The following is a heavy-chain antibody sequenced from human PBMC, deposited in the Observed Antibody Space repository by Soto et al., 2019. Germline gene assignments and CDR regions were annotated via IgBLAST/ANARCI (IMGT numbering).Heavy chain of an antibody. J-gene: IGHJ5*02. V-gene: IGHV3-7*02. Sequence: GGSLRLSCATSGFTFSSYWMSWVRQAPGKGLEWVANINQDGSEKYYVDSLKGRFTISRDNAMNSLYLQMNSLRAEDTAVYYCAKLPWADYGGIFDPWGQGALVTVSS. D-gene: IGHD4-17*01. CDR2: INQDGSEK. CDR1: GFTFSSYW. CDR3: AKLPWADYGGIFDP.